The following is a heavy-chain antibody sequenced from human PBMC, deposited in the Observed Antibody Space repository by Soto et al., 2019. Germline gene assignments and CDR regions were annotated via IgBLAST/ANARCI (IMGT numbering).Heavy chain of an antibody. CDR2: IHHSGST. J-gene: IGHJ3*02. V-gene: IGHV4-4*02. CDR1: GGSSSTDSW. D-gene: IGHD2-15*01. Sequence: QVQLQESGPGLVKPSGTLSLTCAVSGGSSSTDSWWCWVRQPPGKALEWIGEIHHSGSTHFNPSLESRVPISLENYKKDFSRQLPSLTAADTAVYYGAYTPCVGGRCYSAFDIWGQGKMVTVSS. CDR3: AYTPCVGGRCYSAFDI.